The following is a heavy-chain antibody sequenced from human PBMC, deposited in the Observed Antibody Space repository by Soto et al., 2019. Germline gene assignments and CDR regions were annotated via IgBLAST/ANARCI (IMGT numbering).Heavy chain of an antibody. J-gene: IGHJ6*02. CDR1: GFTFSSYS. CDR2: ISSSSSYI. D-gene: IGHD3-10*02. Sequence: EVQLVESGGGLVQPGGSLRLSCAASGFTFSSYSMNWVRQAPGKGLEWVSSISSSSSYIYYADSVKGRFTISRDNAKNSLYLQMNSLRAEDTAVYYCARGVTMSDYYYYGMDVWGQGTTVTVSS. V-gene: IGHV3-21*01. CDR3: ARGVTMSDYYYYGMDV.